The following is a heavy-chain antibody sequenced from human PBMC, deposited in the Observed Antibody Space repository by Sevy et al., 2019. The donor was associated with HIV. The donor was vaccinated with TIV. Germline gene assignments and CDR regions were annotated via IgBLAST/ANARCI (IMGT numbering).Heavy chain of an antibody. D-gene: IGHD4-4*01. Sequence: SETLSLTCVVSGDSINRNWWSWVRQPPGKGLEWIGEINPSGITNYNPSLKSRLTISVDKSRKQFSLELSSVTAADTAIYYCATGHSYSWNFWGQGTLVTVSS. V-gene: IGHV4-4*02. CDR2: INPSGIT. CDR1: GDSINRNW. J-gene: IGHJ4*02. CDR3: ATGHSYSWNF.